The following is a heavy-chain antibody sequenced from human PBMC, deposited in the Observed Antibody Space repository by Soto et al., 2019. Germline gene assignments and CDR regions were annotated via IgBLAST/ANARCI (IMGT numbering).Heavy chain of an antibody. V-gene: IGHV3-11*05. Sequence: VPLVESGGGLVKPGGSLRLSCAASGFTFSDYYMSWIRQAPGKGLEWVSYISSSSSYTNYADSVKGRFTISRDNAKNSLYLQMNSLRAEDTAVYYCARMSSYDRADFDLWGRGTLVTVSS. J-gene: IGHJ2*01. CDR3: ARMSSYDRADFDL. CDR2: ISSSSSYT. D-gene: IGHD3-22*01. CDR1: GFTFSDYY.